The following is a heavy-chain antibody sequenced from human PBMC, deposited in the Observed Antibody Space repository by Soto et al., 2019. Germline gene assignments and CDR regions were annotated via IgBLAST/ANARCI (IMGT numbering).Heavy chain of an antibody. CDR2: INWNGGST. CDR1: GFTFDDYG. D-gene: IGHD4-17*01. CDR3: ARDHYGDYLYYFDY. V-gene: IGHV3-20*01. Sequence: EVQLVESGGGVVRPGGALRLSCAASGFTFDDYGMRWVRQPPGKGREWVSGINWNGGSTGYADSVNGRFTISRDNAKNSLDLQMNSLRAEHTALYHCARDHYGDYLYYFDYWGQGTLFTVSS. J-gene: IGHJ4*02.